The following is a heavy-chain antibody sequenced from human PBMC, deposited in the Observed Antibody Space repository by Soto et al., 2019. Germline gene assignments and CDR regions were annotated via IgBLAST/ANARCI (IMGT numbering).Heavy chain of an antibody. V-gene: IGHV1-18*04. CDR3: ARDRAAAGTYYYYGMDV. CDR1: GYTFTSYG. J-gene: IGHJ6*02. D-gene: IGHD6-13*01. CDR2: ISAYNGNT. Sequence: ASVKVSCKASGYTFTSYGISWVRQAPGQGLEWMGWISAYNGNTNYAQKLQGRVTMTTDTSTSTAYMELRSLRSDDTAVYYCARDRAAAGTYYYYGMDVWGQGTTVTVSS.